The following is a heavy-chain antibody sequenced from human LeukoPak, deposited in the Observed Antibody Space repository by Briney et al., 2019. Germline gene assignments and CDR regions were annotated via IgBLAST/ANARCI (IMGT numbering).Heavy chain of an antibody. CDR1: GGSFSGYY. J-gene: IGHJ6*02. D-gene: IGHD3-3*01. CDR2: INHSGST. V-gene: IGHV4-34*01. CDR3: ARDRFGVVIMNYYYYYGMDV. Sequence: ASETLSPTCAVYGGSFSGYYWSWIRQPPGKGLEWIGEINHSGSTNYNPSLKSRVTISVDTSKNQFSLKLSSVTAADTAVYYCARDRFGVVIMNYYYYYGMDVWGQGTTVTVSS.